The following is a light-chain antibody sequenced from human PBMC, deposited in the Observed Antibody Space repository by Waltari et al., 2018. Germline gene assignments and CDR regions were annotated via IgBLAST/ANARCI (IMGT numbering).Light chain of an antibody. CDR3: QQYNKWPPGM. CDR2: SAS. Sequence: EVVMTQSPATLSVSPGERATLSCRASQSVSINLSWYQQKPGQAPRLLMYSASIRAAGIPARFSGSGSGTEFTLTISSLQSEDFAVYYCQQYNKWPPGMFGQGTKVEIK. V-gene: IGKV3-15*01. J-gene: IGKJ1*01. CDR1: QSVSIN.